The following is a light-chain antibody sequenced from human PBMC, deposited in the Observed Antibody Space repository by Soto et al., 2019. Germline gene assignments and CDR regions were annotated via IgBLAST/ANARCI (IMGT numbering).Light chain of an antibody. CDR3: QQTYSTPQT. CDR1: QDITRY. CDR2: AAS. V-gene: IGKV1-39*01. Sequence: DIQMTQSPSSLSASVGDRVTITCRASQDITRYLSWYQQKPGKAPKLLIDAASSLQSGVSSRFSGSESGTDFTLTISSLQPEDFATYYCQQTYSTPQTFGQGTKVDIK. J-gene: IGKJ1*01.